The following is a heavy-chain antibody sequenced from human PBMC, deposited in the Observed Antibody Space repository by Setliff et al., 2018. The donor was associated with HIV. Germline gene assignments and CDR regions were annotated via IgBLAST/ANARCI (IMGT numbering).Heavy chain of an antibody. V-gene: IGHV4-39*07. Sequence: PSETLSPTCNVSGGAISSSDYYWGWIRQSPGKGLEWIGSFHHSGSTSYNPSLKSRVTVSVDTSKNQFSLKLSSVTAADTAVYYCARRSGWSLDYWGQGTLVTVSS. CDR2: FHHSGST. J-gene: IGHJ4*02. D-gene: IGHD6-19*01. CDR1: GGAISSSDYY. CDR3: ARRSGWSLDY.